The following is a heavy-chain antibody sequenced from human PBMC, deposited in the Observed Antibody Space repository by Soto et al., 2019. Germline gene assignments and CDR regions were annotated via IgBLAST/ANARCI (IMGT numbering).Heavy chain of an antibody. J-gene: IGHJ3*02. D-gene: IGHD2-15*01. CDR3: ARDAVVTIYTREAFQI. CDR1: GYTFITFG. Sequence: QVQLVQSGAEVKKPGASVTVSCKASGYTFITFGISWVRQAPGQGLEWLGWISANNGNTKYAQNLQGRVTMTTDTSTSTAYMELRSLRSDATAVYYCARDAVVTIYTREAFQIWGQGTMVTVSS. V-gene: IGHV1-18*01. CDR2: ISANNGNT.